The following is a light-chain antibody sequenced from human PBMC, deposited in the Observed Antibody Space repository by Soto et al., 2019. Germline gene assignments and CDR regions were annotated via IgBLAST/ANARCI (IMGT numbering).Light chain of an antibody. V-gene: IGKV1-39*01. CDR1: QSISSY. Sequence: EIQMTQSPSSLSASVGDRVTITCRASQSISSYLNWYQQKPGKAPKLLIYAASSLQSGVPSRFSGSGSGTDFTLTISSLQPEDVATYYCQQHGQWPITFGQGTRLEIK. CDR2: AAS. CDR3: QQHGQWPIT. J-gene: IGKJ5*01.